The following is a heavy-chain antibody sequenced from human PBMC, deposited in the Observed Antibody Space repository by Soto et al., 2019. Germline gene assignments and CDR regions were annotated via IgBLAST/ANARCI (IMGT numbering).Heavy chain of an antibody. Sequence: EVQLVESGGGLVQPGGSLRLSCAASGLTFSSYWMHWVRQAPGKGLVWVSRISTDGSGTTYADSVKGRFTISRDNAKNTLYLQMNSLRTEDTAVYYCARAPYSSGWCGFDYWGQGTLVTVSS. V-gene: IGHV3-74*01. CDR2: ISTDGSGT. J-gene: IGHJ4*02. CDR3: ARAPYSSGWCGFDY. D-gene: IGHD6-19*01. CDR1: GLTFSSYW.